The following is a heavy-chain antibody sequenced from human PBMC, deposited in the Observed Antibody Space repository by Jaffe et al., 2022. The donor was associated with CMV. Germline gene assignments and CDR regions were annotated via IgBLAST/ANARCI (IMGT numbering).Heavy chain of an antibody. CDR3: ARHFPTIDNWFDP. V-gene: IGHV5-51*01. CDR2: IYPGDSDA. J-gene: IGHJ5*02. CDR1: GYNFATYW. Sequence: EVQLVQSGAEVKKPGESLKISCKGSGYNFATYWIGWVRQMPGKGLEWMGIIYPGDSDARYSPSFQGQVTISVDKSISTAYLHWTSLKASDTAVYYCARHFPTIDNWFDPWGQGTLVTVSS.